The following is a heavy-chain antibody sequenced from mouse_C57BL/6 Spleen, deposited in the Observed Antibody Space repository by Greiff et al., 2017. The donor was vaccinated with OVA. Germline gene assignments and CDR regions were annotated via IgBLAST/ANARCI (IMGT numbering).Heavy chain of an antibody. Sequence: EVKLVESGGGLVQPGGSMKLSCVASGFTFSNYWMNWVRQSPEKGLEWVAQIRLKSDNYATHYAESVKGRFTISRDDSKSSVYLQMNNLRAEDTGIYYCTVHYYGSSLDYWGQGTTLTVSS. D-gene: IGHD1-1*01. V-gene: IGHV6-3*01. J-gene: IGHJ2*01. CDR3: TVHYYGSSLDY. CDR2: IRLKSDNYAT. CDR1: GFTFSNYW.